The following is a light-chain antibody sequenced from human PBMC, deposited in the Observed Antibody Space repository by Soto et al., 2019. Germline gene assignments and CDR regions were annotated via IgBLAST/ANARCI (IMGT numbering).Light chain of an antibody. CDR1: SGFVGSYDY. J-gene: IGLJ1*01. CDR3: SSYSISTAYL. V-gene: IGLV2-14*01. Sequence: QSALAQPASVSGSPGQSITISCTGTSGFVGSYDYVSWYQLHPGKAPKLMVFEVNNRPSGVSYRFSGSKSGNTASLTISGLQAEDEADYFCSSYSISTAYLFGTGTKVTVL. CDR2: EVN.